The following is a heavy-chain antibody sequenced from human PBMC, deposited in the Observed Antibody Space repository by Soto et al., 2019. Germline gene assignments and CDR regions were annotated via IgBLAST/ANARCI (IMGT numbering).Heavy chain of an antibody. V-gene: IGHV1-69*01. Sequence: QVQLVQSGAEVKKPGSSVKVSCKASGGTFSSYAISWVRQAPGQGLEWMGGIIPISGTANYAQKFQGRVTITAYETTRTGYMDLSSLRSEDTAVYYCARSQGSSTSLEIYYYYYYGMAVWGQGTTVTVSS. CDR1: GGTFSSYA. CDR2: IIPISGTA. CDR3: ARSQGSSTSLEIYYYYYYGMAV. J-gene: IGHJ6*02. D-gene: IGHD2-2*01.